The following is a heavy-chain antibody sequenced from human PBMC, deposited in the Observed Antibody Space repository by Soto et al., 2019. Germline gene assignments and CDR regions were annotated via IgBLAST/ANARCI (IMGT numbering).Heavy chain of an antibody. D-gene: IGHD6-13*01. J-gene: IGHJ6*02. Sequence: ASVKVSCKASGYDFTAYDINWVRQASGQGLEWMGWMNPINGAAGSARRFQGRVSMTRNTATGTAYLELTSLRSDDTAVYYCGRGPSPRAPAGGTPYYYAMDVWGQGTTVTVYS. CDR1: GYDFTAYD. CDR2: MNPINGAA. V-gene: IGHV1-8*02. CDR3: GRGPSPRAPAGGTPYYYAMDV.